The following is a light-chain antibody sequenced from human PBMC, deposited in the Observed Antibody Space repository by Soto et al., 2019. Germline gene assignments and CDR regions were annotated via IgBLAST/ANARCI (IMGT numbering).Light chain of an antibody. J-gene: IGKJ1*01. Sequence: DIHMTQSPSTLSASVGDRVTITCRASQSISNWLAWYQQKPGKAPKLLIYEASGLESGVPSRFSGSGSGTEFTLTISSLQPDDFATYYCQQYNSYWTFAQGTRVEIK. V-gene: IGKV1-5*03. CDR1: QSISNW. CDR2: EAS. CDR3: QQYNSYWT.